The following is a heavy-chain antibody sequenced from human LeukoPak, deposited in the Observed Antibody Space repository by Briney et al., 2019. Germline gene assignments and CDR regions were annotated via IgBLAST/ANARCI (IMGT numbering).Heavy chain of an antibody. Sequence: GSLRLSCAASGFTVSSNYMSWVRQAPGKGLEWVANINQDGSAKYFVDSVKGRFTISRDNAKNSMYLQMNSLRAEDTAVYYCARWEIRGTAHKLDYWGQGTLVTVSS. CDR2: INQDGSAK. CDR3: ARWEIRGTAHKLDY. CDR1: GFTVSSNY. V-gene: IGHV3-7*01. J-gene: IGHJ4*02. D-gene: IGHD1-7*01.